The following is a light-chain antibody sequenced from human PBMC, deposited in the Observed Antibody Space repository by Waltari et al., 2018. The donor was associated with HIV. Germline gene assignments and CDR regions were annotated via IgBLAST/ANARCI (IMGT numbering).Light chain of an antibody. CDR2: GAS. V-gene: IGKV3D-15*01. Sequence: ILMTQSPVTLSVSPGETATLSCRASRNIGGNLAWDQQKPGQAPRLVIYGASSRPADIPARFSGRGSGTEFSLTITSLQAEDCAVYYCQQYLDWPAWTFGQGTKVEV. CDR3: QQYLDWPAWT. CDR1: RNIGGN. J-gene: IGKJ1*01.